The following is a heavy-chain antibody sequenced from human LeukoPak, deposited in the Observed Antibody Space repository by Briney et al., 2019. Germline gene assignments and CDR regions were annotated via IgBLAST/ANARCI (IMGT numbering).Heavy chain of an antibody. D-gene: IGHD2-15*01. CDR1: GFRFSDYY. Sequence: GGSLILSCAGSGFRFSDYYMAWIRQTPGKGLQRVSFFDRGRDGKAHADSVQGRFTFSRDNDKNSLYLLLNSLTAEDTAVYYCAREVGSSRAFDIWGQGTMVTVSS. CDR3: AREVGSSRAFDI. V-gene: IGHV3-11*05. J-gene: IGHJ3*02. CDR2: FDRGRDGK.